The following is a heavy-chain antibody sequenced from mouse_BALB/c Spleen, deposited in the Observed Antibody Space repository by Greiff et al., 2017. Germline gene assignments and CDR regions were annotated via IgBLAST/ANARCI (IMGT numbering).Heavy chain of an antibody. CDR3: ARHGNYAMDF. J-gene: IGHJ4*01. D-gene: IGHD1-1*02. V-gene: IGHV5-12-2*01. CDR1: GFTFSSYT. Sequence: DVMLVESGGGLVQPGGSLKLSCAASGFTFSSYTMSWVRQTPEKRLEWVAYISNGGGSTYYPDTVKGRFTISRDNAKNTLYLQMSSLKSEDTAMYYCARHGNYAMDFGGQGTTVTGSS. CDR2: ISNGGGST.